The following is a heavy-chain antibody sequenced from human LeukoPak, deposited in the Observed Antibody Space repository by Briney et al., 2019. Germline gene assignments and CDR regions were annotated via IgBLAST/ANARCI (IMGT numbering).Heavy chain of an antibody. CDR1: GFTFGDYL. CDR3: ARASYNWN. CDR2: IDTSGSSQ. V-gene: IGHV3-11*01. J-gene: IGHJ4*02. D-gene: IGHD1-20*01. Sequence: GGSLRLSCSASGFTFGDYLMSWIRQAPGKGLEWVPYIDTSGSSQYYTDSVQGRFTISRDNAKNSLYLQMDSLRVEDTAVYYCARASYNWNWGQGALVTVSS.